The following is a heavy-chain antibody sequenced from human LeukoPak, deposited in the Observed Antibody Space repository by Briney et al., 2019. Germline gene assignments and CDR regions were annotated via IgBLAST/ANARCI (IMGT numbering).Heavy chain of an antibody. CDR2: IYYSGST. CDR3: ARGLVGSSGYFYGYYYYYMDV. Sequence: SETLSLTCTVSGGSISSHYWSWIRQPPGKGLEWIGYIYYSGSTNYNPSLKSRVTISVDTSKNQFSLKLSSVTAADTAVYYCARGLVGSSGYFYGYYYYYMDVWGKGTTVTVS. J-gene: IGHJ6*03. V-gene: IGHV4-59*11. CDR1: GGSISSHY. D-gene: IGHD3-22*01.